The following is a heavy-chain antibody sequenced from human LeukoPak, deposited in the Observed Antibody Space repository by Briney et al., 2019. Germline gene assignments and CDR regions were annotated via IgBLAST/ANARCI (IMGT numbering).Heavy chain of an antibody. J-gene: IGHJ4*02. CDR2: INPNSGGT. Sequence: ASVKVSCKASGYTFTGYYMHWVRQAPGQGLEWMGWINPNSGGTNYAQKFQGRVTMTRDTSISTAYMELSRLTSDDTAVYYCARAFYDILTGYATPIGYWGQGTLVTVSS. D-gene: IGHD3-9*01. CDR1: GYTFTGYY. V-gene: IGHV1-2*02. CDR3: ARAFYDILTGYATPIGY.